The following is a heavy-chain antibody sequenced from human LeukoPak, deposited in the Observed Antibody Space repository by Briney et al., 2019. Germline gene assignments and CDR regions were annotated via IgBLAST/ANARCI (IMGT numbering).Heavy chain of an antibody. V-gene: IGHV3-20*04. D-gene: IGHD3-22*01. Sequence: GGSLRLSCTASGFAFDEHGMSWVRQVPGKGLEWVSGINWSGGSTGYADPLRGRFTISRDNAKNALYLQMDSLRAEDTAVYYCAKDPVSGSGYYYDYWGQGTLVTVSS. CDR3: AKDPVSGSGYYYDY. J-gene: IGHJ4*02. CDR1: GFAFDEHG. CDR2: INWSGGST.